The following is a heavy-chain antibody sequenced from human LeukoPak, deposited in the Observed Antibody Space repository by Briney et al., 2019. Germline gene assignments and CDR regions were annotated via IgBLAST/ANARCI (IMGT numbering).Heavy chain of an antibody. V-gene: IGHV1-18*01. CDR3: ARVRDYDFWSGYALDY. Sequence: GASVKVSCKASGYTFTSYGITWVRQAPGQGLEWMGWISVYNDNTNYAQKFQGRVTMTTDTSTNTAYMELRNLRSDDTAVYYCARVRDYDFWSGYALDYWGQGTLVTVSS. D-gene: IGHD3-3*01. J-gene: IGHJ4*02. CDR1: GYTFTSYG. CDR2: ISVYNDNT.